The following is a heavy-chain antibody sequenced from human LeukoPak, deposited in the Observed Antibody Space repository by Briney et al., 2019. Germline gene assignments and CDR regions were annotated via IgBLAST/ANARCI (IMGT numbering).Heavy chain of an antibody. J-gene: IGHJ4*02. CDR2: IYYSGST. V-gene: IGHV4-30-4*01. D-gene: IGHD3-22*01. CDR1: GGSISSGDYY. CDR3: ARDLEDSSGYYSDY. Sequence: PSETLSLTCTVSGGSISSGDYYWSWIRQPPGKGLEWIGYIYYSGSTYYNPSLKSRVTISVDTSKNQFSLKLSSVTAADTAVYYCARDLEDSSGYYSDYWGQGTLVTVSS.